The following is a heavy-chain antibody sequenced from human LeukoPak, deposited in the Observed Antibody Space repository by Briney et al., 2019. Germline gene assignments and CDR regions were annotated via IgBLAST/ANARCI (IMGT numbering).Heavy chain of an antibody. CDR3: ARARGPNWFDP. CDR1: GGSISSYY. Sequence: SETLSLTCTVSGGSISSYYWSWIRQPPGKGLEWIGYIYYSGSTNYNPSLKSRVTISVDTSKNQFSLKLSSVTAADTAVYYCARARGPNWFDPWGQGTLVTVSS. J-gene: IGHJ5*02. V-gene: IGHV4-59*01. CDR2: IYYSGST. D-gene: IGHD3-10*01.